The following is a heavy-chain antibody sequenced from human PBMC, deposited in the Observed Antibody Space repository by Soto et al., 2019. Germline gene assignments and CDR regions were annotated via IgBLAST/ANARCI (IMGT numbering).Heavy chain of an antibody. V-gene: IGHV1-58*01. CDR1: GFTFTSSA. Sequence: SVKVSCKASGFTFTSSAVQWVRQARGQRLEWIGWIVVGSGNTNYAQKFQERVTITRDMSTNTAYMELSSLRSEDTAVYYCAADRVVSGGLDAFDIWGQGTMVTVSS. D-gene: IGHD1-26*01. CDR2: IVVGSGNT. J-gene: IGHJ3*02. CDR3: AADRVVSGGLDAFDI.